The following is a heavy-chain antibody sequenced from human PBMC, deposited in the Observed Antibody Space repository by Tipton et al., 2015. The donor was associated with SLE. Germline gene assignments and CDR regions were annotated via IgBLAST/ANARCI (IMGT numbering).Heavy chain of an antibody. CDR3: AGGDHTIATTRPFHY. J-gene: IGHJ4*02. D-gene: IGHD1-1*01. V-gene: IGHV4-34*01. CDR2: INHSGST. Sequence: LRLSCAVYGGSFSGYYWSWIRQPPGKGLEWIGEINHSGSTNYNPSLKSRVTISVDTSKNQFSLKLSSVTAADTAVYYCAGGDHTIATTRPFHYWGQGTLITVSS. CDR1: GGSFSGYY.